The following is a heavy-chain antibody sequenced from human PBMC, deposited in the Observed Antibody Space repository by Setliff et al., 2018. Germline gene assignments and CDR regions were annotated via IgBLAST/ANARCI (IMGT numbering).Heavy chain of an antibody. CDR2: VYYSGTT. CDR3: ARGGTYRYFDY. J-gene: IGHJ4*02. V-gene: IGHV4-61*01. CDR1: GGSISGASIRSYY. Sequence: SETLSLTCTVSGGSISGASIRSYYWSWIRQPPGKGLEFIGYVYYSGTTDYDPSLKSRVTISVDTSKNQFSLKLSSVTAADTAIYYCARGGTYRYFDYWGQGTLVTVSS.